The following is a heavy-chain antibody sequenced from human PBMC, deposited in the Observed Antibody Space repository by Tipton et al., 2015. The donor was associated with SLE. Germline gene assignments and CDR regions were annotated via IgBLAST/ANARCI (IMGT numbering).Heavy chain of an antibody. CDR2: IYYSGST. J-gene: IGHJ3*02. Sequence: TLSLTCTVSGGSISSYYWSWIRQPPGKGLEWIGYIYYSGSTNYNPSLKSRVTISVDTSKNQFSLKLSSVTAAGTAVYYCARVHYDSSGYYPDAFDIWGQGTMVTVSS. D-gene: IGHD3-22*01. CDR3: ARVHYDSSGYYPDAFDI. V-gene: IGHV4-59*01. CDR1: GGSISSYY.